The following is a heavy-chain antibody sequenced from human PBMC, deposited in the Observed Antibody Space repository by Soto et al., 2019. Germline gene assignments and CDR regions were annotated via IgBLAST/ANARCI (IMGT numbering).Heavy chain of an antibody. V-gene: IGHV3-23*01. CDR2: ISGGGDGT. Sequence: EVQLLESGGGLVQPGGSLRLSCAASGFTFSSYAMSGVRQPPGKGLEWVSTISGGGDGTYYADSMKGHFTISRDNSKNTLYLQMNSLRAEDTAIYYCAKKGLGSLTTVCSGSGCHYAFDMWGQGTMVTVSS. CDR1: GFTFSSYA. J-gene: IGHJ3*02. CDR3: AKKGLGSLTTVCSGSGCHYAFDM. D-gene: IGHD2-15*01.